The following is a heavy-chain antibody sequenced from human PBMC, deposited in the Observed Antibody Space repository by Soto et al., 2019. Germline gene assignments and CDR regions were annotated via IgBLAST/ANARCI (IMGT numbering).Heavy chain of an antibody. V-gene: IGHV1-18*01. J-gene: IGHJ6*02. Sequence: QVQLVQSGAEVKKPGASVKVSCKASGYTFTNYGISWVRQAPGQGLEWMGWISVYNDNTHYAQKVQGRVTMTTDTFTSTAYMELRSLRSDDTAIYYCARDTSSWFYYYYGMDVWGQGTTVPVSS. D-gene: IGHD6-13*01. CDR2: ISVYNDNT. CDR3: ARDTSSWFYYYYGMDV. CDR1: GYTFTNYG.